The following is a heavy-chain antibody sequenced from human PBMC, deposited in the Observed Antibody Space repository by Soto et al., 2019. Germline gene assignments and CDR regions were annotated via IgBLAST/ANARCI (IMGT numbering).Heavy chain of an antibody. CDR3: ATRPGGEGY. J-gene: IGHJ4*02. V-gene: IGHV3-53*01. CDR1: GFTGSNNY. CDR2: IYSGGYT. D-gene: IGHD3-16*01. Sequence: EVQLVESGGGLIQPGGSLRLSCAVSGFTGSNNYMSWVRQAPGKGLEGVSVIYSGGYTAYGDSVKGRFTISRDNSKNTLFLKIKTRGAADPALYYCATRPGGEGYWGQGTLVTVSS.